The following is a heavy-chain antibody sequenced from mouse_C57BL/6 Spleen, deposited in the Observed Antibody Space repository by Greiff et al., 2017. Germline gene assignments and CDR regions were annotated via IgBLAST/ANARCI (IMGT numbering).Heavy chain of an antibody. D-gene: IGHD1-1*01. J-gene: IGHJ2*01. CDR3: AREGVYYGSRKGYYFDY. CDR2: IYPSDSET. Sequence: QVHVKQSGAELVRPGSSVKLSCKASGYTFTSYWMDWVKQRPGQGLEWIGNIYPSDSETHYNQKFKDKATLTVDKSSSTAYMQLSSLTSEDSAVYYCAREGVYYGSRKGYYFDYWGQGTTLTVSS. V-gene: IGHV1-61*01. CDR1: GYTFTSYW.